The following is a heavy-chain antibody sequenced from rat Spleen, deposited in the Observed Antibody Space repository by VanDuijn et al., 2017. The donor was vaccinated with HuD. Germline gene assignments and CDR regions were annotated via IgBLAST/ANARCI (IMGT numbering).Heavy chain of an antibody. CDR1: GFTFSNYG. CDR3: TTGGRTTGIPWDYFDY. D-gene: IGHD1-9*01. Sequence: EVQLVESGGGLVQPGRSLKLSCAASGFTFSNYGMHWIRQAPTKGLEWVASISISGGSTYYRDSVKGRFTISRDNAKSSLYLQMDSLRSEDTATYYCTTGGRTTGIPWDYFDYWGQGVMVTVSS. J-gene: IGHJ2*01. V-gene: IGHV5-19*01. CDR2: ISISGGST.